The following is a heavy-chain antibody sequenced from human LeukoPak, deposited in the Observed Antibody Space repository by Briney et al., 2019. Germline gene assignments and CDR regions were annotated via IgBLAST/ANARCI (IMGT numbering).Heavy chain of an antibody. D-gene: IGHD3-22*01. CDR1: GFTFSNAW. CDR2: IKRKTDGGTI. V-gene: IGHV3-15*01. J-gene: IGHJ4*02. CDR3: TTYDNSAYYSDY. Sequence: GGSLRLSCAASGFTFSNAWMSWVRQAPGKGLEWVGRIKRKTDGGTIEYTALVKGRFTISRDDSENTLYLQMNSLKAEDTAVYYCTTYDNSAYYSDYWGQGTLVTVSS.